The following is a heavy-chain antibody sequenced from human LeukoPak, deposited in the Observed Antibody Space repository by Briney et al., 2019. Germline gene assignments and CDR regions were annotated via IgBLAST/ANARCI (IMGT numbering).Heavy chain of an antibody. Sequence: GGSLRLSCAASGFTFSIYSMNWVRQAPGKGLEWVSHISSSSSAIYYADSVKGRFTISRDNVDNVVYLEMNSLGAEDTATYYCARVAVSGPTGWFDSWGQGTLVIVSS. V-gene: IGHV3-48*01. CDR2: ISSSSSAI. D-gene: IGHD2-8*02. CDR1: GFTFSIYS. J-gene: IGHJ5*01. CDR3: ARVAVSGPTGWFDS.